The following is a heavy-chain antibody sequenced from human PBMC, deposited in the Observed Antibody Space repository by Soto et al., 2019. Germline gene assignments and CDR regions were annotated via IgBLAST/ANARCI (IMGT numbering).Heavy chain of an antibody. J-gene: IGHJ6*02. CDR2: IIPILGIA. CDR3: ARASMVRRSRYGMDV. CDR1: GGTFSSYT. Sequence: QVQLVQSGAEVKKPGSSVKVSCKASGGTFSSYTISWVRQAPGQGLEWMGRIIPILGIANYAQKFQGRVTITADKSTSTAYMELSSLRSEDTAVYYCARASMVRRSRYGMDVWGQGTTVTVSS. V-gene: IGHV1-69*02. D-gene: IGHD3-10*01.